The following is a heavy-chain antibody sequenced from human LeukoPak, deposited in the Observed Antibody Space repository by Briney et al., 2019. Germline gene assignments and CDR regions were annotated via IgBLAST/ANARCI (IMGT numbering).Heavy chain of an antibody. CDR3: ARKFGVSGYVDY. V-gene: IGHV3-48*03. CDR1: GFTFSRYE. D-gene: IGHD2-15*01. J-gene: IGHJ4*02. Sequence: GESLRLSCAASGFTFSRYEMSWVRQAPGKGLEWVSYISSSGSAIYNADSVKGRFTISRDNAKNSLYLQMNSLRAEDTAIYYCARKFGVSGYVDYWGQGTLVTVST. CDR2: ISSSGSAI.